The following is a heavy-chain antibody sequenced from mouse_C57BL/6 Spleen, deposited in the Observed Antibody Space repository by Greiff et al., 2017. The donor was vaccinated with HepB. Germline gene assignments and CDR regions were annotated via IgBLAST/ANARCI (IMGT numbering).Heavy chain of an antibody. CDR1: GFTFSNYW. CDR2: IRLKSDNYAT. J-gene: IGHJ1*03. CDR3: TNGYPYWYFDV. V-gene: IGHV6-3*01. D-gene: IGHD2-2*01. Sequence: DVHLVESGGGLVQPGGSMKLSCVASGFTFSNYWMNWVRQSPEKGLEWVAQIRLKSDNYATHYAESVKGRFTISRDDSKSSVYLQMNNLRAEDTGIYYCTNGYPYWYFDVWGTGTTVTVSS.